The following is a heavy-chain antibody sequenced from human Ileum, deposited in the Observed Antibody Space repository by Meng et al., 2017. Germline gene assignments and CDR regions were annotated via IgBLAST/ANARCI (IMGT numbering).Heavy chain of an antibody. D-gene: IGHD3-22*01. J-gene: IGHJ4*02. CDR1: GDSINTYNW. V-gene: IGHV4-4*02. CDR3: ATSGDNSGFYLGY. Sequence: ERRPVRVTPSGPLALLVSVSGDSINTYNWWTWVRPSPAKGLEWIGEIYHSGRTNYTPSLTSRVTMSVDKSKKQISLNLSSVTAADTAVYYCATSGDNSGFYLGYWGPGILVTVSS. CDR2: IYHSGRT.